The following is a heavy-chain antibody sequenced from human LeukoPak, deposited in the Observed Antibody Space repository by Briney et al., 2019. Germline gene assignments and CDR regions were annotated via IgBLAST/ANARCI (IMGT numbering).Heavy chain of an antibody. V-gene: IGHV3-9*01. CDR1: GFTFDDYA. D-gene: IGHD3-9*01. Sequence: SGGSLGLSCAASGFTFDDYAMHWVRQAPGKGLEWVSGISWNNGSIGYADSVKGRFTISRDNAKNSLYLQMNSLRAEDTALYYCAKFGDMGFDYWGQGTLVTVSS. CDR2: ISWNNGSI. J-gene: IGHJ4*02. CDR3: AKFGDMGFDY.